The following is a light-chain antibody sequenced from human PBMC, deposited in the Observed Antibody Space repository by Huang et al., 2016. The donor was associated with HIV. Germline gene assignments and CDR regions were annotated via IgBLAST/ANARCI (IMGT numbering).Light chain of an antibody. CDR3: QQRSNWYS. J-gene: IGKJ2*01. Sequence: EIVLTQSPVTLSLSPGERATLSCRASRSVGTFLAWYQQRPGKARRLLIYDASNRATGIPDRFSGSGSGTDFTLTISSLQPEDFADYYCQQRSNWYSFGQGTRLEI. CDR2: DAS. CDR1: RSVGTF. V-gene: IGKV3-11*01.